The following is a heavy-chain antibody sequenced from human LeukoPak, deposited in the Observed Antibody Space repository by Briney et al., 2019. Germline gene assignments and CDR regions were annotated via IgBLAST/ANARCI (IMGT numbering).Heavy chain of an antibody. CDR1: GGSISSSSYY. J-gene: IGHJ4*02. Sequence: SETLSLTCTVSGGSISSSSYYWGWIRQPPGKGLEWIGSIYFTGSTYYNPSLKSRITISVDASKNQFSLKLSSVTAADTAVYYCARHSGSGWSAFDYWGQGTLVTVSS. D-gene: IGHD6-19*01. CDR3: ARHSGSGWSAFDY. V-gene: IGHV4-39*01. CDR2: IYFTGST.